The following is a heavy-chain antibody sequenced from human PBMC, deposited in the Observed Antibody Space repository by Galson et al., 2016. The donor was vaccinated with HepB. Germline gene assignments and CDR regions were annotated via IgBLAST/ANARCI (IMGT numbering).Heavy chain of an antibody. J-gene: IGHJ6*04. CDR2: IGTAGDT. V-gene: IGHV3-13*01. CDR3: ARGKFDCSGGTSHYYGLDV. CDR1: GLTFSRCD. D-gene: IGHD2-15*01. Sequence: SLRLSCAASGLTFSRCDMHWVRQATGKGLEWVSAIGTAGDTYYPGSVRGRFTISRENAKNSLYLQMNRLTAGDTAVYYCARGKFDCSGGTSHYYGLDVWGKGITVTVSS.